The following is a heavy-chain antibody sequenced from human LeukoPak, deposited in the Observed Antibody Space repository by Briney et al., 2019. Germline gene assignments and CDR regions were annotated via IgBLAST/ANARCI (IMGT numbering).Heavy chain of an antibody. Sequence: GGSLRLSCAASGFTFSNYWMSWVRQAPGKGLEWVANINQDGSEKKYEDSLKGRFTISRDNAKNSLYLQMNSLRAEDTAVYYCARLTFGGVIGFDYWGQGTLVTVSS. CDR3: ARLTFGGVIGFDY. CDR1: GFTFSNYW. V-gene: IGHV3-7*02. CDR2: INQDGSEK. J-gene: IGHJ4*02. D-gene: IGHD3-16*02.